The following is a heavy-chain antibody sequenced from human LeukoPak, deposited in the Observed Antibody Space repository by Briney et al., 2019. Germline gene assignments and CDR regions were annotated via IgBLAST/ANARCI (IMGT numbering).Heavy chain of an antibody. J-gene: IGHJ6*03. Sequence: PSETLSLTCSVSGGSIRSNSYYWGWVRQPPGKGLEWIGSIYYSGSTYYNPSLKSRVTISVDTSKNQFSLKLSPVTAADTAVYYCARQRMIVTVTGRAFYYYYYMDVWGKGTTVTISS. CDR3: ARQRMIVTVTGRAFYYYYYMDV. D-gene: IGHD4-17*01. CDR2: IYYSGST. V-gene: IGHV4-39*01. CDR1: GGSIRSNSYY.